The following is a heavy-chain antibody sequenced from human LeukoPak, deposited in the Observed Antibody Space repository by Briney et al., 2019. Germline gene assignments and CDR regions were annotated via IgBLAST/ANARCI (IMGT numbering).Heavy chain of an antibody. Sequence: GGSLRLSCAASGFSFSTYPMHWVRRAPGKGLEFVSSINSNGGNTYYANSVKGRFTISRDNSKNTLYLQIGSLRAEDMAIYYCAREVYGMDVWGRGTTVTVSS. V-gene: IGHV3-64*01. CDR1: GFSFSTYP. CDR2: INSNGGNT. J-gene: IGHJ6*02. CDR3: AREVYGMDV.